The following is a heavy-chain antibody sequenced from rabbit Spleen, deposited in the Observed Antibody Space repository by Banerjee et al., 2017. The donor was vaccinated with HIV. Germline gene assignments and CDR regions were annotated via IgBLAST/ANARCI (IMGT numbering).Heavy chain of an antibody. Sequence: QEQLEESGGGLVKPEGSLTLTCKASGFDFSSSYWICWVRQAPGKGLEWIACIGTGSGNTFYASWAKGRFTISKTSSTTVTLQMTSLTAADTATCFCTRGTTAGIAYALNLWGPGTLVTVS. J-gene: IGHJ4*01. CDR1: GFDFSSSYW. CDR3: TRGTTAGIAYALNL. V-gene: IGHV1S45*01. CDR2: IGTGSGNT. D-gene: IGHD6-1*01.